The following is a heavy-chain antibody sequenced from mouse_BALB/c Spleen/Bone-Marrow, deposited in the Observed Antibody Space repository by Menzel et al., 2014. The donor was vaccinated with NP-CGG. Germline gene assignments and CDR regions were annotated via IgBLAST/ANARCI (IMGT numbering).Heavy chain of an antibody. CDR2: IHPNSGNT. CDR1: GYTFTSSW. D-gene: IGHD4-1*01. CDR3: ARSGFDY. Sequence: XQLQQSGSVLVRPGASVKLSCKASGYTFTSSWMHWAKQRPGQGLEWIGEIHPNSGNTNYNEKFKGKATLTVDTSSSTAYVDLSSLTSEDSAVYYCARSGFDYWGQXTTLTXSS. V-gene: IGHV1S130*01. J-gene: IGHJ2*01.